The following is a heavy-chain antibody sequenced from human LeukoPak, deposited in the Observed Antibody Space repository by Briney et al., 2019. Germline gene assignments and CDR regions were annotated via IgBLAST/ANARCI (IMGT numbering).Heavy chain of an antibody. CDR2: IYSGGST. CDR1: GFTVSSNY. Sequence: GGSLRLSCAASGFTVSSNYMSWVRQAPGKGLEWVSVIYSGGSTYYADSVKGRFTISRDNSKNTLYLQMNSLRAEDTAVYYCARARGGRLGYCSSTSCRWGYYFDYWGQGTLVTVSS. D-gene: IGHD2-2*01. CDR3: ARARGGRLGYCSSTSCRWGYYFDY. J-gene: IGHJ4*02. V-gene: IGHV3-66*01.